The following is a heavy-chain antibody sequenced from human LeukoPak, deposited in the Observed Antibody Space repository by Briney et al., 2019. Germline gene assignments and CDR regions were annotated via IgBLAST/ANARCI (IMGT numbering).Heavy chain of an antibody. CDR3: ARHLRNSFFDY. CDR2: IYYSGST. CDR1: DGSLSNYY. D-gene: IGHD2/OR15-2a*01. J-gene: IGHJ4*02. V-gene: IGHV4-59*08. Sequence: SETLSLTCTVSDGSLSNYYWSWIRQPPGKGLEWIGYIYYSGSTSYYPSLESRVTISVDTSKTQFSLKLSSVTAADTAVYYCARHLRNSFFDYWGQGTLVTVSS.